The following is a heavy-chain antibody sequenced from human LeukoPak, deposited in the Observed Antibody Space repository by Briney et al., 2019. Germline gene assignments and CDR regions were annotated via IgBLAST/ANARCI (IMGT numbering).Heavy chain of an antibody. Sequence: ASVKVSCKASGYTFTSYGISWVRQAPGQGLEWMGWISAYNGNTGYAQKFQGRVTMTRNTSISTAYMELSSLRSEDTAVYYCARGEQTYYRIPLGRNWFDPWGQGTLVTVSS. CDR3: ARGEQTYYRIPLGRNWFDP. D-gene: IGHD1-26*01. CDR2: ISAYNGNT. V-gene: IGHV1-8*02. J-gene: IGHJ5*02. CDR1: GYTFTSYG.